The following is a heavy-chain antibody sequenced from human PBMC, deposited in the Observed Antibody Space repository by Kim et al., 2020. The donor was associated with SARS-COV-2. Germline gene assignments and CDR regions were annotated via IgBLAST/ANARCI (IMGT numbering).Heavy chain of an antibody. CDR1: GGSITSAGYC. Sequence: SETLSLTCSVSGGSITSAGYCWSWIRQHPTKGLEWIGFTSYSGGTFYSPSLKSRLTTSFDTSKNQFSLNLNSVTAADTAVYFCARGPISVAGTIPIHFDYWGQGALVTVSS. D-gene: IGHD6-19*01. CDR2: TSYSGGT. V-gene: IGHV4-31*03. J-gene: IGHJ4*02. CDR3: ARGPISVAGTIPIHFDY.